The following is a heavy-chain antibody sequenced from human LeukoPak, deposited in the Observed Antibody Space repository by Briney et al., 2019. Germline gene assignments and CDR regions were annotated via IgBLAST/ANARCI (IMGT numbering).Heavy chain of an antibody. V-gene: IGHV3-9*01. CDR3: AKEQLLWFGESPDAFDI. J-gene: IGHJ3*02. CDR1: GFTFDDYA. CDR2: ISWSSGSI. Sequence: GRSLRLSCAASGFTFDDYAMHWVRQAPGKGLEWVSGISWSSGSIGYADSVKGRFTISRDNAKNSLYLQMNSLRAEDTALYYCAKEQLLWFGESPDAFDIWGQGTMVTVSS. D-gene: IGHD3-10*01.